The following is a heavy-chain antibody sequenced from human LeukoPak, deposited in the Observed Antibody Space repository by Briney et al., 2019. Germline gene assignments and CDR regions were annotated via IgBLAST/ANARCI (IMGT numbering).Heavy chain of an antibody. CDR2: INPNSGGT. CDR3: ARERSGYYDY. V-gene: IGHV1-2*06. Sequence: ASVKVSCKASGYTFIDYTIHWVRQAPGQGLEWMGRINPNSGGTNYAQKFQGRVTMTRDTSISTAYVELSRLRSDDTAVYYCARERSGYYDYWGQGTLVTVSS. D-gene: IGHD3-3*01. CDR1: GYTFIDYT. J-gene: IGHJ4*02.